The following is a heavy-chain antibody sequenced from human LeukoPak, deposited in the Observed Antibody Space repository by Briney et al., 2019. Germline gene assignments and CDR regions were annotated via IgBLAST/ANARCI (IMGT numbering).Heavy chain of an antibody. Sequence: SETLSLTCTVSGYSISSAYYWGWIRQPPGKGLEWIGIIYHSGSTYYNPSLKSRVTISVDTSKNQFSLKLSSVTAADTAVYYCARHSSSRGYESNYWGQGTLVTVSS. D-gene: IGHD6-6*01. CDR1: GYSISSAYY. CDR2: IYHSGST. V-gene: IGHV4-38-2*02. CDR3: ARHSSSRGYESNY. J-gene: IGHJ4*02.